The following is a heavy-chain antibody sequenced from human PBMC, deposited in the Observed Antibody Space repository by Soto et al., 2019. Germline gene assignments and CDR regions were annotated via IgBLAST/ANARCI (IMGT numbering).Heavy chain of an antibody. CDR3: AKDAEYDFWSGYTFDY. V-gene: IGHV3-30*18. Sequence: GGSLRLSCAASGFTFSSYGMHWVRQAPGKGLEWVAVISYDGSNKYYADSVKGRFTISRDNSKNTLYLQMNSLRAEDTAVYYCAKDAEYDFWSGYTFDYWGQGTLVTVSS. J-gene: IGHJ4*02. D-gene: IGHD3-3*01. CDR1: GFTFSSYG. CDR2: ISYDGSNK.